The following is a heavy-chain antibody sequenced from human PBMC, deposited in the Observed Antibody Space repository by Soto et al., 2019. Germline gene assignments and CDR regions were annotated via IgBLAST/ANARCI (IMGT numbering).Heavy chain of an antibody. CDR3: AKDGWELLRGFDP. CDR1: GFTFRTYA. D-gene: IGHD1-26*01. CDR2: ISGSGGST. V-gene: IGHV3-23*01. J-gene: IGHJ5*02. Sequence: EVQLLESGGGLVQPGGSLRLSCAASGFTFRTYAMTWVRQAPGKGLEWVSTISGSGGSTYYADYVKVRFTITRDNSKSTLYLQMNSLRAEDTAVYYCAKDGWELLRGFDPWGQGTLVTVSS.